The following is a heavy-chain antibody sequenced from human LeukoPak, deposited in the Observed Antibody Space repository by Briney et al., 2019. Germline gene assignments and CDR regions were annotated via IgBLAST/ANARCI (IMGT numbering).Heavy chain of an antibody. Sequence: PSETLSLTCTVSGASISSDYWSWIRQSPGKGLEWIGYIYDSGNTDYNPSLKSRVSISMNTSKNQFSLNLSPVTDADTAVYYCAGRGRRYFRDWGQGTLVTVSS. CDR3: AGRGRRYFRD. V-gene: IGHV4-59*08. CDR2: IYDSGNT. J-gene: IGHJ1*01. CDR1: GASISSDY.